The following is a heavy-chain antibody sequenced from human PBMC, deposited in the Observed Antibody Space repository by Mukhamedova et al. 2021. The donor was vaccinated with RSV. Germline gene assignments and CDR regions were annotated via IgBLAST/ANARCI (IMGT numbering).Heavy chain of an antibody. J-gene: IGHJ4*02. D-gene: IGHD2-15*01. CDR2: ISSSSSYI. CDR3: ARDGPCSGGSCYLDN. V-gene: IGHV3-21*01. Sequence: VRQAPGKGLEWVSSISSSSSYIYYADSVEGRFTISRDNAKNSLYLQMNSLRAEDTAVYYCARDGPCSGGSCYLDNWGQGTLVTVS.